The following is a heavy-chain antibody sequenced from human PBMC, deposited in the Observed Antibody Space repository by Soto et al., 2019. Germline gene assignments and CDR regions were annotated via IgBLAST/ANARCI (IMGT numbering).Heavy chain of an antibody. D-gene: IGHD1-26*01. Sequence: QVQLVQSGAEVKKPGSSVKVSCKASGGTFSSYAISWVRQAPGQGFEWMGGIIPIFGTANYAQKFKGRVTITADESTSTAYMELRSMRSEDTAVYYCARVGGATPFGIFDYWGQGTLVTVSS. CDR1: GGTFSSYA. J-gene: IGHJ4*02. V-gene: IGHV1-69*01. CDR3: ARVGGATPFGIFDY. CDR2: IIPIFGTA.